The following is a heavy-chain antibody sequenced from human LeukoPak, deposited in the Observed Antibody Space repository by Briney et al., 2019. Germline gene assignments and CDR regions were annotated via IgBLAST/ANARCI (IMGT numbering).Heavy chain of an antibody. CDR1: VFPPCRFA. Sequence: HPGGSLRLSCAPSVFPPCRFAVHWAPEAPGRGGGWVTDILYDGSNKYYADSVKGRFTISRDNSKNTLYLQMSSLRAEDTAVYYCARETTVTTVPFDYWGQGTLVTVSS. D-gene: IGHD4-17*01. CDR3: ARETTVTTVPFDY. V-gene: IGHV3-30*04. J-gene: IGHJ4*02. CDR2: ILYDGSNK.